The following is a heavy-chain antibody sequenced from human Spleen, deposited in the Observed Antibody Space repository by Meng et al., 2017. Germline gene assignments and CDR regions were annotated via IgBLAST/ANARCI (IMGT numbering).Heavy chain of an antibody. D-gene: IGHD1-26*01. CDR2: ISWNSGSI. V-gene: IGHV3-9*01. Sequence: SLKISCAASGFTFDDYAMHWVRQAPGKGLEWVSGISWNSGSIGYADSVKGRFTISRDNAKNSLYLQMNSLRAEDTALYYCAKDKNGAYDYWGQGTLVTVSS. J-gene: IGHJ4*02. CDR3: AKDKNGAYDY. CDR1: GFTFDDYA.